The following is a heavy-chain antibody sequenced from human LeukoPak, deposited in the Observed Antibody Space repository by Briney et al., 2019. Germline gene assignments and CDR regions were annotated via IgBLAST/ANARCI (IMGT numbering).Heavy chain of an antibody. D-gene: IGHD1-1*01. CDR1: GFTFSSYA. J-gene: IGHJ4*02. CDR3: AKDLRGTLSSRGPFEY. V-gene: IGHV3-23*01. CDR2: ISGNGDIT. Sequence: GGSLRLSCASSGFTFSSYAMSWVRQAPEKGLEWVSAISGNGDITYYADTVKGRFSGSRDNSKNTLYLQLNSLRAEDTAVYYCAKDLRGTLSSRGPFEYWGQGTLVTVSS.